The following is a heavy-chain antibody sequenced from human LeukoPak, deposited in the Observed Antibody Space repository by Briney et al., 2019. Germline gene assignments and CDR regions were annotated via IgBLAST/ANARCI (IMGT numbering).Heavy chain of an antibody. CDR3: AKGGSLYFFDS. CDR1: GFSFVNSA. CDR2: IGASGVYT. D-gene: IGHD1-26*01. V-gene: IGHV3-23*01. Sequence: GGSLRLSCAASGFSFVNSAMSWVRQAPGKGLEWVSGIGASGVYTYYADSVKSRFTISRVNPKDTLFLQMDSLRAEDTAVYYCAKGGSLYFFDSWGQGTLVTVSS. J-gene: IGHJ4*02.